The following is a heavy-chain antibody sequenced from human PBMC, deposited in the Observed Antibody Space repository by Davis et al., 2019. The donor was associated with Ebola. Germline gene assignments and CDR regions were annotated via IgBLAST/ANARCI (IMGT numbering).Heavy chain of an antibody. V-gene: IGHV4-59*01. CDR2: SHYSGST. Sequence: GSLRLSCTVSGGYISNYYWSWIRQPPGKGLEWIGFSHYSGSTKSNPSLKSRATISLDTSKNQFSLNLTSVTAADTAVYYCARAPSGSGPVDHWGQGALVTVSS. J-gene: IGHJ4*02. CDR1: GGYISNYY. CDR3: ARAPSGSGPVDH. D-gene: IGHD3-10*01.